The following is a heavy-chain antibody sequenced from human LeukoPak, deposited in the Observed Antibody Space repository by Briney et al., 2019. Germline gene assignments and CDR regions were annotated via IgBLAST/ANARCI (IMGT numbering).Heavy chain of an antibody. CDR1: RGSVSSYY. CDR2: IYYRGTT. V-gene: IGHV4-59*08. CDR3: ARIEGNSGYGWSHFDY. J-gene: IGHJ4*02. D-gene: IGHD3-10*01. Sequence: PSETLSLTCTGSRGSVSSYYWSWIRQPPGKGLEWIGFIYYRGTTYYNPSLKSRVSISIDTSRNQFSLKLNSVAAADTAVYYCARIEGNSGYGWSHFDYWGQGRLVTVSS.